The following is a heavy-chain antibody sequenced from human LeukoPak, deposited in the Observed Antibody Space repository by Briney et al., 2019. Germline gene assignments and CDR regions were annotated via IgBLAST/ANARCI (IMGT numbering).Heavy chain of an antibody. Sequence: ASVKVSCKASGYTFTGYYMHWVRQAPGQGLEWMGWINPNSGGTNYAQKFQGRVTMTRDTSISTAYMELSRLRSDHTAVCYCARDRGAAASYYYMDVWGKGTTVTVSS. CDR3: ARDRGAAASYYYMDV. CDR1: GYTFTGYY. V-gene: IGHV1-2*02. J-gene: IGHJ6*03. D-gene: IGHD6-13*01. CDR2: INPNSGGT.